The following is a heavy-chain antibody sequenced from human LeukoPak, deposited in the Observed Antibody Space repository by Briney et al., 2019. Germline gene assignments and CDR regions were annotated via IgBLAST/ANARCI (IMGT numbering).Heavy chain of an antibody. CDR3: ARVTITMVRGVRAPRHNWFDP. D-gene: IGHD3-10*01. CDR2: IKHSGST. V-gene: IGHV4-34*01. CDR1: GGSFSGYY. Sequence: SETLSLTCAVYGGSFSGYYWSWIRQPPGKGLEWIGEIKHSGSTNYNPSLKSRVTISVDTSKNQFSLKLSSVTAADTAVYYCARVTITMVRGVRAPRHNWFDPWGQGTLVTVSS. J-gene: IGHJ5*02.